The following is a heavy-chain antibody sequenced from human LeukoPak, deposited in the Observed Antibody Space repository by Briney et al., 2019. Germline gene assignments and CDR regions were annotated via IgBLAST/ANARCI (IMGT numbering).Heavy chain of an antibody. V-gene: IGHV3-15*01. CDR1: GFTLSNAW. CDR2: IKSKTDGGTT. J-gene: IGHJ4*02. CDR3: TTEACSRTSCYGEFDY. Sequence: GGSLRLSCAASGFTLSNAWMSCVRQAPGKGLEWVGRIKSKTDGGTTDYAAPVKGRFTISRDDSQNTLYLQMNSLKTEDTAVYYCTTEACSRTSCYGEFDYWGQGTLVTVSS. D-gene: IGHD2-2*01.